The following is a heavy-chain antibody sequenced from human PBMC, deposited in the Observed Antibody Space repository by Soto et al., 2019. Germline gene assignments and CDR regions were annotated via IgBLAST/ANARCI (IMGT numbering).Heavy chain of an antibody. Sequence: SATLSLTCTVSGGSISSGGDYWSWIRQHPGEGLEWIGYIYYSGSTYYNPSLKSRVTISVDTSKNQFSLKLTSVTAADTAVYYCARVRGGGPFDDWGQGTLVTVSS. CDR2: IYYSGST. CDR1: GGSISSGGDY. J-gene: IGHJ4*02. V-gene: IGHV4-31*03. CDR3: ARVRGGGPFDD. D-gene: IGHD1-26*01.